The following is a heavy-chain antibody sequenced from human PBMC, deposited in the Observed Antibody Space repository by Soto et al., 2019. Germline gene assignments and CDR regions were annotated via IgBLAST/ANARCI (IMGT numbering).Heavy chain of an antibody. V-gene: IGHV4-39*01. Sequence: QLQLQESGPGLVKPSETLSLTCTVSGGSISSGSYYWGWIRQPPGKGLEYIGSIYPSGSTYYNPSRRSRVTIPVDTSKNQFPLKLSSVTAADTAVYYCARRPPYYFDYWGQGTLVTVSS. CDR1: GGSISSGSYY. CDR2: IYPSGST. CDR3: ARRPPYYFDY. J-gene: IGHJ4*02.